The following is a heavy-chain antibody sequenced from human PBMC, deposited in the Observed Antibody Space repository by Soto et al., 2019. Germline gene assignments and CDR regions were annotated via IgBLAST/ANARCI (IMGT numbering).Heavy chain of an antibody. J-gene: IGHJ6*02. CDR1: GFTFSDYG. D-gene: IGHD3-3*01. CDR3: ANTNYDFWGMDV. V-gene: IGHV3-30*18. CDR2: ISYDERNK. Sequence: SGGGVVQPGRSLRLSCAASGFTFSDYGMHWVRQAPGKGLEWVAVISYDERNKYYADSVKGRFTISRDNSKNTLYLQMNSLRAEDTAMYYCANTNYDFWGMDVWGQGTTVTVSS.